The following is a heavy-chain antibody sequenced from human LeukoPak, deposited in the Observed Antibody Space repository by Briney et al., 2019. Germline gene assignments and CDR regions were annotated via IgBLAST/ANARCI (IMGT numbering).Heavy chain of an antibody. CDR2: TSFDGTNK. Sequence: PGGSLRLSCAASGFTFSSYGMHWVRQAPGKGLEWVAFTSFDGTNKYYPDTVKGRFTISRDNFKNTLYLEMNVLRAEDTAVYYCARAQYLYTAMGYWGQGTLVTVSS. CDR1: GFTFSSYG. V-gene: IGHV3-30*12. J-gene: IGHJ4*02. D-gene: IGHD5-18*01. CDR3: ARAQYLYTAMGY.